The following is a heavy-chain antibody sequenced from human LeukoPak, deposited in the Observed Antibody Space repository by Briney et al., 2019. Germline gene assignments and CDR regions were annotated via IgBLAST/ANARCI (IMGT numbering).Heavy chain of an antibody. Sequence: ASVKVSCKASGYTFTSYYVHWVRQAPGQGLEWMGIINPSGGSTSYAQKFQGRVTMSRDTSTSTVYMELSSLRSEDTAVYYCARDEYCSSTSCWPGYWGQGTLVTVSS. V-gene: IGHV1-46*03. CDR2: INPSGGST. D-gene: IGHD2-2*01. J-gene: IGHJ4*02. CDR1: GYTFTSYY. CDR3: ARDEYCSSTSCWPGY.